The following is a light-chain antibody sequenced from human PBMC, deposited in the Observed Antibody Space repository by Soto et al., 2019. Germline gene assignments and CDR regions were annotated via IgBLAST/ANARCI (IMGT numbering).Light chain of an antibody. J-gene: IGKJ4*01. CDR2: GAS. Sequence: DIMFTQSPGTLSLSPEERATLSCRASQSVSSSYLAWYQQKPGQAPRLLIYGASSRATGIPDRFSGSGSGTDFTLTISRLEPEDFAVYYCQQYGSSPLTFGGGTKVDIK. CDR1: QSVSSSY. V-gene: IGKV3-20*01. CDR3: QQYGSSPLT.